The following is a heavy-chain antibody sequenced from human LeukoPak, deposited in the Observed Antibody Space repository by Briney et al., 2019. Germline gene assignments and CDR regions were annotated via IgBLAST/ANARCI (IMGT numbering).Heavy chain of an antibody. CDR3: ARTDSGSYNHFDY. CDR1: GFTFSSYA. V-gene: IGHV3-33*08. D-gene: IGHD1-26*01. J-gene: IGHJ4*02. Sequence: PGGSLRLSCAASGFTFSSYAMSWVRLAPGKGLEWVAVIWYDGSNRYYADSVKGRFTISRDNSKNTLYLQMNSLRAEDTAVFYCARTDSGSYNHFDYWGQGTLVTVSS. CDR2: IWYDGSNR.